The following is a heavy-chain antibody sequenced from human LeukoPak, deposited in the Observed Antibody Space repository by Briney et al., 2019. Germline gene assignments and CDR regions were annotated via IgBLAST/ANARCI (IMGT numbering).Heavy chain of an antibody. V-gene: IGHV4-39*07. CDR2: IYYSGST. CDR3: ARVPITMVRGVIPTYFDY. Sequence: SETLSLTCTVSGGSISSSSYYWGWIRQPPGKGLEWIGSIYYSGSTYYNPSLKSRVTISVDTSKNQFSLKLSSVTAADTAVYYCARVPITMVRGVIPTYFDYWGQGTLVTVSS. CDR1: GGSISSSSYY. J-gene: IGHJ4*02. D-gene: IGHD3-10*01.